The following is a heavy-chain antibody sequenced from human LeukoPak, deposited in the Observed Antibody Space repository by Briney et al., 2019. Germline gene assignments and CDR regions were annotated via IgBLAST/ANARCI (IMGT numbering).Heavy chain of an antibody. CDR3: ARDPTYYYFDY. V-gene: IGHV3-74*01. CDR2: INSDGSST. Sequence: GGSLRLSCAASGFTFSSYSMNWVRQAPGKGLVWVSRINSDGSSTSYADSVKGRFTISRDNAKNTLYLQMNSLRAEDTAVYYCARDPTYYYFDYWGQGTLVTVSS. J-gene: IGHJ4*02. CDR1: GFTFSSYS. D-gene: IGHD1-26*01.